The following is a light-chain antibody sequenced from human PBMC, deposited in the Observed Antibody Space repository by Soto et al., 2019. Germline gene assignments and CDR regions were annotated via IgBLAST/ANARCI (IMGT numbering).Light chain of an antibody. J-gene: IGLJ1*01. CDR2: EVS. CDR1: SSDVGGYNY. V-gene: IGLV2-14*01. CDR3: SSYTSSRTLV. Sequence: QSVLTQPASVSGSPGQSITISCTGTSSDVGGYNYVSWYQQHPGKAPKLMVYEVSNRPSGPSYRFSGYKSGNTASLTISGLQAEDEADYYCSSYTSSRTLVFGTGTKLTVL.